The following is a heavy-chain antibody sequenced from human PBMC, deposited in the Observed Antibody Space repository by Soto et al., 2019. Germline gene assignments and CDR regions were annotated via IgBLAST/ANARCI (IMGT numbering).Heavy chain of an antibody. CDR3: AGVGGMGFRGGRYAMDV. D-gene: IGHD3-10*01. J-gene: IGHJ6*02. CDR1: GYTFSNFG. CDR2: ISGYNGNT. Sequence: GASVKVSCKASGYTFSNFGINWVRQAPGQGLEWMGWISGYNGNTKYAQKLQGRVTTTTDTSTSTAYMELRSLRSDDTAVYYCAGVGGMGFRGGRYAMDVWGQGTRVTVSS. V-gene: IGHV1-18*01.